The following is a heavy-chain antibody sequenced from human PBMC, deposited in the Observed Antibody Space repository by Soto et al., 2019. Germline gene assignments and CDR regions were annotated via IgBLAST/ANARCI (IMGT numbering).Heavy chain of an antibody. J-gene: IGHJ6*03. CDR2: IYYSGST. CDR3: ARRAHDYGDPYYYYYMDV. V-gene: IGHV4-59*08. Sequence: SETLSLTCTVSGGSISSYYWSWIRQPPGKGLEWIGYIYYSGSTNYNPSLKSRVTISVDTSKNQFSLKLSSVTAADTAVYYCARRAHDYGDPYYYYYMDVWGKGTTVNVSS. D-gene: IGHD4-17*01. CDR1: GGSISSYY.